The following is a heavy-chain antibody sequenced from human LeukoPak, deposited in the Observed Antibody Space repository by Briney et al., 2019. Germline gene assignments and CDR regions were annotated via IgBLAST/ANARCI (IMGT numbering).Heavy chain of an antibody. D-gene: IGHD2-15*01. J-gene: IGHJ5*02. CDR1: GDTFSSYA. CDR2: IIPIFGTA. Sequence: SVKVSCKASGDTFSSYAISWVRQAPGQGLEWMGGIIPIFGTANYAQKFQGRVTITADESTSTAYMELSSLRSEDTAVYYCARTNDKYCSGGSCYSGFDPWGQGTLVTVSS. CDR3: ARTNDKYCSGGSCYSGFDP. V-gene: IGHV1-69*13.